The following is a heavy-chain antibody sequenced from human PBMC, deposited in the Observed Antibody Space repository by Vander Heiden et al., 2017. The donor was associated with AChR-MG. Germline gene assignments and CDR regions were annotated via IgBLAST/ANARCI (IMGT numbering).Heavy chain of an antibody. CDR2: ISWNSGSI. D-gene: IGHD3-22*01. J-gene: IGHJ3*02. CDR3: AKQASMIVLGDAFDI. CDR1: GFTFDDYD. Sequence: EVQLVESGGGLVQPGRSLRLSCAASGFTFDDYDMQWVRQAPGKGLEWVSGISWNSGSIGYADSVKGRFTISRDNAKNSLYLQMNSLRAEDTALYYCAKQASMIVLGDAFDIWGQGTMVTVSS. V-gene: IGHV3-9*01.